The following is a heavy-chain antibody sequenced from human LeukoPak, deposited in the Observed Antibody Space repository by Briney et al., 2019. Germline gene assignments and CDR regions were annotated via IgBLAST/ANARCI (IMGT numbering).Heavy chain of an antibody. J-gene: IGHJ4*02. CDR1: GFPFSDYS. CDR3: ARDHNYAFDN. Sequence: GGSLRLSCTASGFPFSDYSMNWVRQAPGKGLEWISYIGISSGNTKYADSVKGRFTISADNTKNSLYLQMNSLRVEDTAVYYCARDHNYAFDNWGQGTLVTVSS. CDR2: IGISSGNT. V-gene: IGHV3-48*04. D-gene: IGHD1-1*01.